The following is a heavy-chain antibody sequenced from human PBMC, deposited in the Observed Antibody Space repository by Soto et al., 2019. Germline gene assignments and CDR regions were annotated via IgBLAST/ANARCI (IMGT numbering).Heavy chain of an antibody. CDR1: GFTFSDYY. V-gene: IGHV3-11*01. J-gene: IGHJ4*02. Sequence: QVQLVESGGGLVKPGGSLRLSCAASGFTFSDYYMSWIRQAPGKGLEWVSYISSGGTTIDYADSVEGRFTISRDNTKNSLELQMNSLRAEDTAVYYCARRRNLGLAYWGQGTLVTVSS. D-gene: IGHD3-16*01. CDR2: ISSGGTTI. CDR3: ARRRNLGLAY.